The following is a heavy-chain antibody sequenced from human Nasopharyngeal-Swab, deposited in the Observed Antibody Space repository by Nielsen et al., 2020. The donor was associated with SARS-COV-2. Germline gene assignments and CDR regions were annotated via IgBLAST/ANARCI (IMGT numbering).Heavy chain of an antibody. CDR2: IHHSGTT. Sequence: SETLSLTCAVSGGSFNDYRWHWIRQAPGKGLQWIGEIHHSGTTNYNPSLKSPIRTSVDTPQKQFSLSLSSVTAADTAVYYCARGPGLYSEIWSGYYAAFDIWGQGTLVTVSS. D-gene: IGHD3-3*01. CDR3: ARGPGLYSEIWSGYYAAFDI. J-gene: IGHJ3*02. V-gene: IGHV4-34*01. CDR1: GGSFNDYR.